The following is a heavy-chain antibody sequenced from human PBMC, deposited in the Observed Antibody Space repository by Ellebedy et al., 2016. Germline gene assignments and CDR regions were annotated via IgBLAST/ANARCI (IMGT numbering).Heavy chain of an antibody. J-gene: IGHJ4*02. V-gene: IGHV4-39*07. CDR1: GGSISSSSSY. D-gene: IGHD6-13*01. CDR2: IYYSGST. Sequence: SETLSLTCTVSGGSISSSSSYWGWIRQPPGTGLEWIGSIYYSGSTDYNPSLKSRVTISVDTSKNQFSLKLNSVTAADTAVYYCARGTRYTSSWYGSPDYWGQGTLVTVSS. CDR3: ARGTRYTSSWYGSPDY.